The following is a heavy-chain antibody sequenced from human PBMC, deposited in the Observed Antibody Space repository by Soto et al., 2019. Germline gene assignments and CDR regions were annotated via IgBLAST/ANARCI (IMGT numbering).Heavy chain of an antibody. Sequence: QMQLVQSGAEVKRPGASVRVSCKSSGYTFTSFYIHWVRQAPGQGLEWMGIINPSGGITNFAQRFPGRVTITRDISTNTHYMELSSLKSDDTAVYYCASSPAFSSSWYGIPPDPSHGMDVWGQGTTVTVS. V-gene: IGHV1-46*01. J-gene: IGHJ6*02. CDR2: INPSGGIT. CDR3: ASSPAFSSSWYGIPPDPSHGMDV. CDR1: GYTFTSFY. D-gene: IGHD6-13*01.